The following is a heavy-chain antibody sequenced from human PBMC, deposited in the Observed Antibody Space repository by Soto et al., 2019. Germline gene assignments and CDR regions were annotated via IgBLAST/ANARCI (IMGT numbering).Heavy chain of an antibody. V-gene: IGHV3-33*01. J-gene: IGHJ4*02. CDR3: ARGEDIVVVVAATISEGDFDY. CDR2: IWYDGSNK. CDR1: GFTFSSYG. D-gene: IGHD2-15*01. Sequence: QVQLVESGGGVVQPGRSLRLSCAASGFTFSSYGMHWVRQAPGKGLEWVAVIWYDGSNKYYADSVKGRFTISRDNSKNTLYLQMNSLRAEDTAVYYCARGEDIVVVVAATISEGDFDYWGQGTLVTVSS.